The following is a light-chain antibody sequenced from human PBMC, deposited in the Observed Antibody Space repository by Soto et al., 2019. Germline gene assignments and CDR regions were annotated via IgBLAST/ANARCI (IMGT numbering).Light chain of an antibody. CDR3: QHYNSYPWT. CDR2: KAS. J-gene: IGKJ1*01. Sequence: DIQMTQSPSTLSASVGDRVTITCRASQSISSRLAWYQQKPGKAPKLLIYKASSIENGVPPRFSGSGSGTEFTLTITSLQPDDFATYYCQHYNSYPWTFGQGAKVDIK. CDR1: QSISSR. V-gene: IGKV1-5*03.